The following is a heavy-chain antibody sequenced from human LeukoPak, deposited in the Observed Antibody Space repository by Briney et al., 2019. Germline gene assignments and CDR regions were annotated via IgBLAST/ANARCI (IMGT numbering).Heavy chain of an antibody. CDR1: GGSISSGGYY. CDR2: IYHSGST. CDR3: ARDSLYDFWTFDI. D-gene: IGHD3-3*01. V-gene: IGHV4-30-2*01. Sequence: SETLSLTCTVSGGSISSGGYYWSWIRQPPGKGLEWIGYIYHSGSTYYNPSLKSRVTISVDRSKNQFSLKLSSVTAADTAVYYCARDSLYDFWTFDIWGQGTMVTVSS. J-gene: IGHJ3*02.